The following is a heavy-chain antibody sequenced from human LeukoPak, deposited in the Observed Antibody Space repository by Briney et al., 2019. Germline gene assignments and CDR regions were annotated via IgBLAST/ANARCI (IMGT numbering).Heavy chain of an antibody. CDR3: ARANMITFPGTFGY. CDR1: GFTFSSYW. CDR2: IKRDGSEK. Sequence: PGGSLRLSCAASGFTFSSYWMSWVRQAPGKGLEWVANIKRDGSEKYYVDSVKGRFTISRDNAKNSLYLQMNSLRAEDTAVYYCARANMITFPGTFGYWGQGTLVTVSS. J-gene: IGHJ4*02. V-gene: IGHV3-7*01. D-gene: IGHD3-16*01.